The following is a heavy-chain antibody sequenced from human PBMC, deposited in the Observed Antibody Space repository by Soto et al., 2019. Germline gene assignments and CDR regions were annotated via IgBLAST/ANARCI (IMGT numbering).Heavy chain of an antibody. Sequence: GGSLGLSCAASGLTFSSYAMHWVRQAPGKGLEWVAVISDDGSNKYYADSVKGRVTISRDNSKNTLYLQNNRLTSKHTAEYYRARTRNGDSWIGYYDFDCWGQGALVTLS. J-gene: IGHJ4*02. D-gene: IGHD3-3*01. CDR2: ISDDGSNK. V-gene: IGHV3-30-3*01. CDR1: GLTFSSYA. CDR3: ARTRNGDSWIGYYDFDC.